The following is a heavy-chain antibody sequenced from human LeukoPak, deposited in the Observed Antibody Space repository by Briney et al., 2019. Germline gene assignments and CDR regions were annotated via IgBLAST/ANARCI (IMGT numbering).Heavy chain of an antibody. V-gene: IGHV4-4*07. Sequence: PSETLSLTCTVSGGSISSYYWSWIRQPAGKGLEWIGRIYTSGSTNYNPSLKSRVTMSVDTSKNQFSLKLSSVTAADTAVYYCAREFRSDIVVVVAAHYNWFDPWGQGTLVTVSS. J-gene: IGHJ5*02. D-gene: IGHD2-15*01. CDR3: AREFRSDIVVVVAAHYNWFDP. CDR1: GGSISSYY. CDR2: IYTSGST.